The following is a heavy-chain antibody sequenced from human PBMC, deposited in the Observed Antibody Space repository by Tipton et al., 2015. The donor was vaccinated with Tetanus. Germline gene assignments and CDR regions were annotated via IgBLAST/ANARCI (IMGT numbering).Heavy chain of an antibody. CDR2: IYYSGNT. J-gene: IGHJ6*02. Sequence: TLSLTCTVSGGSISSGDYYWSWIRQPPGKGLEWIGYIYYSGNTYYNPSLKSRVTISVDTSKNQFSLMLSSVTAADTAVYYCARERGVDTAHLACCGQGTTVSVSS. CDR1: GGSISSGDYY. D-gene: IGHD5-18*01. V-gene: IGHV4-30-4*01. CDR3: ARERGVDTAHLAC.